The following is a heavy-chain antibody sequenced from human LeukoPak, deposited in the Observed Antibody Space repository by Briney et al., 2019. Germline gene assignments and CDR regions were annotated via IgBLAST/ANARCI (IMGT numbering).Heavy chain of an antibody. Sequence: GGSLRLSCVASGFTSGRHWMSWVRQAPGKGLEWVANIKEDGSPTSYVDSVKGRFTISRDNAKNSVYLQMNSLRAEDTAIYYCARAAEFRADFDYWGQGTLVTVSS. CDR1: GFTSGRHW. V-gene: IGHV3-7*03. CDR3: ARAAEFRADFDY. J-gene: IGHJ4*02. D-gene: IGHD3-10*01. CDR2: IKEDGSPT.